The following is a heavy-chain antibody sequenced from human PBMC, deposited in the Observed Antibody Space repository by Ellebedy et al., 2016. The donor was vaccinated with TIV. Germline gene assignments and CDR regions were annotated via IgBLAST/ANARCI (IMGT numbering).Heavy chain of an antibody. D-gene: IGHD6-19*01. Sequence: AASVKVSCKASGYTFTGYYMHWVRQAPGQGLEWMGWINPNSGGTNYAQKFQGRVTMTRDTSISTAYMELSRLRSDDTAVYYCARYMGIAVAPDYWGQGTLVTVSS. J-gene: IGHJ4*02. V-gene: IGHV1-2*02. CDR3: ARYMGIAVAPDY. CDR2: INPNSGGT. CDR1: GYTFTGYY.